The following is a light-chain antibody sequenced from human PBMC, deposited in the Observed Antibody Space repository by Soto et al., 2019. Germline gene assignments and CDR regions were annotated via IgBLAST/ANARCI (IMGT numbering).Light chain of an antibody. Sequence: QPVLTQPPSASGTPGQRVTISCSGSSSNIGRNYVYWYQQLPGAAPKLLIYRNNQRPSGVPDRFSGSKSGTSASLAISGLRSEDDADYYCAAWDDSLSGHVVFGGGTKLTVL. CDR3: AAWDDSLSGHVV. CDR2: RNN. CDR1: SSNIGRNY. J-gene: IGLJ2*01. V-gene: IGLV1-47*01.